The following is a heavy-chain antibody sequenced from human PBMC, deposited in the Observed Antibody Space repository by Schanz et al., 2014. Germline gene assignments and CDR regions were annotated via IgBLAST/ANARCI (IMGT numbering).Heavy chain of an antibody. D-gene: IGHD3-3*01. CDR3: VRDSFFAFDY. Sequence: EVQLVQSGGGLVQPGGSLRLSCAASGFTFSSHWMHWVHQDPGKGLVWVARINSVGSNTDYADSVTGRFTISRDNAKNTLYLQMNTLRAEDTAVYYCVRDSFFAFDYWGQGTLVTVSS. CDR2: INSVGSNT. CDR1: GFTFSSHW. J-gene: IGHJ4*02. V-gene: IGHV3-74*01.